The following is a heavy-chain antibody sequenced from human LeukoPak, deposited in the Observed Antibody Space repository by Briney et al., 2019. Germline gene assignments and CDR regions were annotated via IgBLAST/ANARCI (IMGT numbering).Heavy chain of an antibody. J-gene: IGHJ4*02. Sequence: GRSLRLSCAASGFTFSSYAMHWVRQAPGKGLEWVAVISYDGSNKYYADSVKGRFTISRDNSKNTLYLQMNSLRAEDTAVYYCAKDTTGGIDYWGQGTLVTVSS. CDR1: GFTFSSYA. CDR3: AKDTTGGIDY. V-gene: IGHV3-30*04. CDR2: ISYDGSNK. D-gene: IGHD3-16*01.